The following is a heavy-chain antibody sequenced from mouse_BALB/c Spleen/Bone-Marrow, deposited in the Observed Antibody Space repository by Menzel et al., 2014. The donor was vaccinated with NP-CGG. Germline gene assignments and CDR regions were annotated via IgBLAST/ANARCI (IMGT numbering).Heavy chain of an antibody. J-gene: IGHJ2*01. Sequence: EVQLQQSGAGLVKPGASVKLSCTASGFNIKDTYMHWVKQRPEQGLEWIGRIDPANGNTKYDPKFQGKATITADTSSNTAYLQLSSLTSEDTAVYYCATDSSGYLDYWDQGTTLTVSS. CDR3: ATDSSGYLDY. V-gene: IGHV14-3*02. CDR1: GFNIKDTY. D-gene: IGHD3-2*01. CDR2: IDPANGNT.